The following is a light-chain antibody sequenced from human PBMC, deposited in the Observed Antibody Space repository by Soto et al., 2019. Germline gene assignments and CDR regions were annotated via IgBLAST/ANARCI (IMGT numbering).Light chain of an antibody. V-gene: IGLV4-69*01. CDR3: QSWGPDIVV. Sequence: QPVLTQSPSASASLGASVKLTCTLSSAYNKYAIAWHRQQPEKGPRFLMKLDSDGSHIRGDGIPDRFSGSTSGAERYLTISSPQSDNEADSYCQSWGPDIVVFGGGTKLTVL. CDR2: LDSDGSH. J-gene: IGLJ2*01. CDR1: SAYNKYA.